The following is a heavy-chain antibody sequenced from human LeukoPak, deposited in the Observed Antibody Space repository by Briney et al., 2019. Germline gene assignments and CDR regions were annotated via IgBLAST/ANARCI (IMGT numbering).Heavy chain of an antibody. CDR3: ARVSDGGGDLEDFDY. D-gene: IGHD2-21*02. J-gene: IGHJ4*02. V-gene: IGHV4-4*07. Sequence: SETLSLTCTVSGASISNYYWSWIRQPAGKGLEWIGRFYASGSANYNPSLKSQATMSVDTSKNQFSLKLTSVTAADTAVYYCARVSDGGGDLEDFDYWGQGTLVTVSS. CDR1: GASISNYY. CDR2: FYASGSA.